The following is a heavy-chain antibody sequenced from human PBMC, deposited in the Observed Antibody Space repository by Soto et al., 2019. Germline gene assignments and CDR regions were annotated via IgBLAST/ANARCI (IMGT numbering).Heavy chain of an antibody. CDR3: ARGIATTEMDV. D-gene: IGHD6-13*01. CDR1: XGSMXXXY. Sequence: SETLSLTCTVSXGSMXXXYWSWIRPPPGKGLEWIGYIYYSGHTNSNPSLKSRVTISVDTSKNQFSLKLSSVTAADTAVYYCARGIATTEMDVWGQGTTVT. J-gene: IGHJ6*02. CDR2: IYYSGHT. V-gene: IGHV4-59*01.